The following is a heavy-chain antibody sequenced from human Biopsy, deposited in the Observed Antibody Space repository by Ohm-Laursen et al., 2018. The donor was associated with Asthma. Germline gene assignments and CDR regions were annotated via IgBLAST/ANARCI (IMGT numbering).Heavy chain of an antibody. CDR1: GGTFNTYV. V-gene: IGHV1-69*13. CDR2: INSVFGTT. D-gene: IGHD2-2*01. CDR3: ARKAGSCISRTCYSLDF. J-gene: IGHJ4*02. Sequence: SVKVSCKSLGGTFNTYVIGWVRQAPGQGLEWMGGINSVFGTTTYPQKFQNRVTITADDSSSTVYMELSSLRSEDTAVYYCARKAGSCISRTCYSLDFWGQGTLVTVSS.